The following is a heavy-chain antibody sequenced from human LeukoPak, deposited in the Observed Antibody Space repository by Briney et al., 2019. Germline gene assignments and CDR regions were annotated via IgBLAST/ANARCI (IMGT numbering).Heavy chain of an antibody. Sequence: PGGSLRLSCAASGFTFSSYWMSWVRQAPGKGLEWVANINQDGSEKYSVDPVKGRFTISRDNAKNSLYLQMNSLRAEDTAVYYCAREYYSDSSGSDYWGQGTLVTVSS. V-gene: IGHV3-7*05. J-gene: IGHJ4*02. D-gene: IGHD3-22*01. CDR2: INQDGSEK. CDR1: GFTFSSYW. CDR3: AREYYSDSSGSDY.